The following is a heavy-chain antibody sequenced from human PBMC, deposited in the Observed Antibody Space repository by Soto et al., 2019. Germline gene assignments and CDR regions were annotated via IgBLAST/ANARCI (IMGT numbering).Heavy chain of an antibody. CDR3: ARSHDYGDYGYYFDY. J-gene: IGHJ4*02. D-gene: IGHD4-17*01. CDR1: GGSISSGGYC. V-gene: IGHV4-31*03. CDR2: IYYSGST. Sequence: QVQLQESGPGLVKPSQTLSLTCTVSGGSISSGGYCWSWIRQHPGKGLEWIGYIYYSGSTYYNPSLKSRVTISVDTSKNQFSLKLSSVTAADTAVYYCARSHDYGDYGYYFDYWGQGTLVTVSS.